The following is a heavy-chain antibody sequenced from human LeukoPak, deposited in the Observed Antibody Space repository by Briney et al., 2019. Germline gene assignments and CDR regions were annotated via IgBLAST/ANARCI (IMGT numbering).Heavy chain of an antibody. V-gene: IGHV3-21*01. CDR1: GFTFSSYC. J-gene: IGHJ4*02. Sequence: SGGSRRLSCAASGFTFSSYCMNWVRQAPGRGLEWVSSINRLGSEQYYADSVKGRFTISRDNAKNSLYLQMNSLRAEDTSVYYCAREGSIVPHQDLDSWGQGTLVTVSS. CDR2: INRLGSEQ. D-gene: IGHD2-8*01. CDR3: AREGSIVPHQDLDS.